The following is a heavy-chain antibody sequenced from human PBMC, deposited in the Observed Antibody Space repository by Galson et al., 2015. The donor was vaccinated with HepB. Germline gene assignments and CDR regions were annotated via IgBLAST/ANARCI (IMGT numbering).Heavy chain of an antibody. CDR1: XFTXXXYX. D-gene: IGHD3-10*01. CDR3: AKDXYYYGSGSQGFDY. CDR2: IRYXXTNX. V-gene: IGHV3-30*02. J-gene: IGHJ4*01. Sequence: SLRLSXAXXXFTXXXYXMHWXXXXPGKGLXWVAFIRYXXTNXXXADSVXXRFTIXRDNYKNTXYLRMNSLRAEATXXXYCAKDXYYYGSGSQGFDYWGXXXXVTXS.